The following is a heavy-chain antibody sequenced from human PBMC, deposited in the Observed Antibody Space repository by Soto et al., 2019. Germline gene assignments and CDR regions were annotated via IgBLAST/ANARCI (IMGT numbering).Heavy chain of an antibody. J-gene: IGHJ5*02. D-gene: IGHD6-19*01. V-gene: IGHV3-74*01. Sequence: GGSLRLSCAASGFTFSSYWMHWVRQAPGKGLVWVSRINSDGSSTSYADSVKGRFTISRDNAKNTLYLQMNSLRAEDTAVYYCAREYSSGWRWFDPWGQGTLVTVSS. CDR2: INSDGSST. CDR3: AREYSSGWRWFDP. CDR1: GFTFSSYW.